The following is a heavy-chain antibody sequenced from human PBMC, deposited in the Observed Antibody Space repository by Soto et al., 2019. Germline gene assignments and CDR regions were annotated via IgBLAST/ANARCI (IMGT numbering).Heavy chain of an antibody. J-gene: IGHJ4*02. CDR2: IYYSGST. Sequence: PSETLSLTCTVSGGSISSYYWSWIRQPPGKGLEWIGYIYYSGSTNYNPSLKSRVTISVDTSKNQFSLKLSSVTAADTAVYYCARLRIDCSSTSCHGYFDYWGQGTLVTVSS. CDR1: GGSISSYY. CDR3: ARLRIDCSSTSCHGYFDY. D-gene: IGHD2-2*01. V-gene: IGHV4-59*08.